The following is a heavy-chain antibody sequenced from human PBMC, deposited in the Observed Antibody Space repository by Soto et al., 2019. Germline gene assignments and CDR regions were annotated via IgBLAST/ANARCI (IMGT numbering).Heavy chain of an antibody. CDR2: IIPIFGTA. Sequence: QVQLVQSGAEVKKPGSSVKVSCKASGGTFSSYAISWVRQAPGQGLEWMGGIIPIFGTANYAQKFQGRVTITADESTSTAYMELSNLRSEDTAVYYCARKDGYNWNRGFDYWGQGTLVTVSS. J-gene: IGHJ4*02. CDR3: ARKDGYNWNRGFDY. D-gene: IGHD1-20*01. V-gene: IGHV1-69*01. CDR1: GGTFSSYA.